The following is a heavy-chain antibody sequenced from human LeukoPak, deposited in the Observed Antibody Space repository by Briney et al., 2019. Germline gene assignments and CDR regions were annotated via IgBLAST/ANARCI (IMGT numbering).Heavy chain of an antibody. V-gene: IGHV4-34*01. CDR2: INHSGST. D-gene: IGHD3-22*01. J-gene: IGHJ4*02. Sequence: SETLSLTCAVYGGSLSGYYWSWIRQPPGKGLEWIGEINHSGSTNYNPSLKSRVTISVDTSKNQFSLKLSSVTAADTAVYYCARGGYYDSSGYYYVLDYWGQGTLVTVSS. CDR3: ARGGYYDSSGYYYVLDY. CDR1: GGSLSGYY.